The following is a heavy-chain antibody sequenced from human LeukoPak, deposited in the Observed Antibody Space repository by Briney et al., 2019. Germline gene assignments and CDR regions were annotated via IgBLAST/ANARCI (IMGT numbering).Heavy chain of an antibody. Sequence: PGGSLRLSCAASGFTFSSYGMHWVRQAPGKGLEWVAVIWYDGSNKYYADSVKGRFTISRDNSKNTLYLQMNSLRAEDTAVYYCARVGIAVADWAYLDYWGQGTLVTVSS. CDR3: ARVGIAVADWAYLDY. CDR2: IWYDGSNK. J-gene: IGHJ4*02. CDR1: GFTFSSYG. D-gene: IGHD6-19*01. V-gene: IGHV3-33*01.